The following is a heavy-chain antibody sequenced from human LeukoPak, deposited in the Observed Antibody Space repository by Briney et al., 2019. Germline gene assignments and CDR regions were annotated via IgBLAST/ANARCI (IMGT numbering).Heavy chain of an antibody. CDR2: IKQEGSEK. J-gene: IGHJ4*02. CDR3: ASTNFWSGYPFDY. V-gene: IGHV3-7*01. D-gene: IGHD3-3*01. Sequence: PGGSLRLSCAASGFTFSGYWMSWVRQAPGEWLEWEANIKQEGSEKYSVDSGKGRFTISRDNAKNSLYLQMNSPRVEDTAVYYCASTNFWSGYPFDYWGQGTLVTV. CDR1: GFTFSGYW.